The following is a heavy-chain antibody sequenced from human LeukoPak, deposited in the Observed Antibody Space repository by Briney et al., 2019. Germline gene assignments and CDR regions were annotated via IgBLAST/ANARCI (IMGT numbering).Heavy chain of an antibody. CDR1: GGSISSGGHY. V-gene: IGHV4-31*03. D-gene: IGHD3-10*01. Sequence: SETLSLTCTVSGGSISSGGHYWSWIRQPPGKGLEWIGYIYYIGSTFYNPSLKSRLAISLDTSKSQFSLKLSSVTGADTAVYYCARARGRFGELFDYWGRGTLVTVSS. J-gene: IGHJ4*02. CDR2: IYYIGST. CDR3: ARARGRFGELFDY.